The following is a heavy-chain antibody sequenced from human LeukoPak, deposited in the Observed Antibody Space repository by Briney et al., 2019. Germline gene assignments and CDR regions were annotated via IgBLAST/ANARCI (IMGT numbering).Heavy chain of an antibody. CDR2: IKADGSED. V-gene: IGHV3-7*02. CDR3: VRPSDYYDATGSTGDY. Sequence: GGSLRLSCAASGFTFSRYWMSWVRQAPGKGLEWVADIKADGSEDYFVDSVKGRFTISRDNAKNSLYLQMNNLRAEDTAVYYCVRPSDYYDATGSTGDYWGQGTLVAVSS. CDR1: GFTFSRYW. D-gene: IGHD3-22*01. J-gene: IGHJ4*02.